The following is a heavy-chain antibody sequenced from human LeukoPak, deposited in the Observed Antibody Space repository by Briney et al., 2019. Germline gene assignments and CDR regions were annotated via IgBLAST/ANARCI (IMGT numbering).Heavy chain of an antibody. J-gene: IGHJ4*02. CDR2: VYYTGST. CDR1: GGSVSSSTYH. CDR3: ARYDFRNQTIDY. Sequence: SETLSLTCTVSGGSVSSSTYHWGWIRQPPGKGLEWIATVYYTGSTYYSPSLKSRLTISMDTSKNQFSLNLTSVTAADTAVYYCARYDFRNQTIDYWGQGTLVTVSS. D-gene: IGHD3-3*01. V-gene: IGHV4-39*01.